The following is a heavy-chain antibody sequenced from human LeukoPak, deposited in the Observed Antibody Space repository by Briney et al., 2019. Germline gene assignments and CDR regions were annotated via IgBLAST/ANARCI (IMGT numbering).Heavy chain of an antibody. V-gene: IGHV3-23*01. D-gene: IGHD4-17*01. CDR3: AKGSSVAVTTQNRRGYYFDY. CDR1: GFTFSSYA. Sequence: GESLKISCAASGFTFSSYAMSWVRQAPGKGLEWVSAISGSGGSTYYADSVKGRFTISRDNSKNTLYLQMNSLRAEDTAVYYCAKGSSVAVTTQNRRGYYFDYWGQGTLVTVSS. J-gene: IGHJ4*02. CDR2: ISGSGGST.